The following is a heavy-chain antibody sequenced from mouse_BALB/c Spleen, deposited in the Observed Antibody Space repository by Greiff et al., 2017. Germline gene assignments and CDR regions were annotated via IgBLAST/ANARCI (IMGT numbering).Heavy chain of an antibody. V-gene: IGHV1-20*02. CDR1: GYSFTGYF. J-gene: IGHJ4*01. CDR3: ARSYDGYYADY. Sequence: VQLQQSGPELVKPGASVKISCKASGYSFTGYFMNWVMQSHGKSLEWIGRINPYNGDTFYNQKFKGKATLTVDKSSSTAHMELRSLASEDSAVYYCARSYDGYYADYWGQGTSVTVSS. CDR2: INPYNGDT. D-gene: IGHD2-3*01.